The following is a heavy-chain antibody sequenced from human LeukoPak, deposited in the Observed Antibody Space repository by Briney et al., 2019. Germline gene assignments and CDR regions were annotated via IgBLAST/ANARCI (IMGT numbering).Heavy chain of an antibody. V-gene: IGHV3-30*04. CDR2: ISYDGSTN. D-gene: IGHD1-14*01. J-gene: IGHJ6*02. CDR1: GFTFSNYA. Sequence: GGSLRLSCAASGFTFSNYAMHWVRQAPGKGLEWVAVISYDGSTNYYADSVKARFTISRDNSKNTLYLQMNSLRAEDTAVYYCARVSGGVKATYYYCMDVWGQGTTVTVSS. CDR3: ARVSGGVKATYYYCMDV.